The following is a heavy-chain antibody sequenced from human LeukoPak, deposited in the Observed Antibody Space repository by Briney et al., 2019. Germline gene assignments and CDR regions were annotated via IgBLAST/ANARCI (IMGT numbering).Heavy chain of an antibody. Sequence: GRSLRLSCAASGFTFDDYAMHWVRQAPGKGLEWVSGISWNSGSIGYADSVKGRFTISRDNSKNTLYLQVNSLRAEDTAVYYCAKDVVVVAAIPSFYMDVWGKGTTVTVSS. CDR1: GFTFDDYA. D-gene: IGHD2-15*01. V-gene: IGHV3-9*01. CDR3: AKDVVVVAAIPSFYMDV. J-gene: IGHJ6*03. CDR2: ISWNSGSI.